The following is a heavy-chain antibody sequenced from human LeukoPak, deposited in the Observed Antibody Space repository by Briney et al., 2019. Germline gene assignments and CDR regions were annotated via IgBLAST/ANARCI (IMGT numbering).Heavy chain of an antibody. V-gene: IGHV3-23*01. D-gene: IGHD4-17*01. J-gene: IGHJ4*02. CDR1: GFTFSSYA. CDR2: ISGSGGST. Sequence: GGPLRLSCAASGFTFSSYAMSWVRQAPGKGLEWVSAISGSGGSTYYADSVKGRFTISRDNSKNTLYLQMNSLRAEDTAVYYCAKDTDYGDYAHLGYWGQGTLVTVSS. CDR3: AKDTDYGDYAHLGY.